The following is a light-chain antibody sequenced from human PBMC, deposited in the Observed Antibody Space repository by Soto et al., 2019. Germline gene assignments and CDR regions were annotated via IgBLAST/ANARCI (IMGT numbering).Light chain of an antibody. CDR3: SSYTSSGTFV. J-gene: IGLJ1*01. CDR2: EVT. CDR1: SSHVGGYNY. V-gene: IGLV2-14*01. Sequence: QSALTQPASVSGAPGQSITISCTGTSSHVGGYNYVSWYQQHPGKAPKLLIYEVTSRPSGVSNRFSGSKSVNTASLTISGLQAEDEADYYCSSYTSSGTFVFGTGTKLTVL.